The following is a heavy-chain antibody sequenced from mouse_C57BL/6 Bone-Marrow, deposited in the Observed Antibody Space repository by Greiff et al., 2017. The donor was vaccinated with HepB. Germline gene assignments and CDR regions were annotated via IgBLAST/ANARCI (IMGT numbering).Heavy chain of an antibody. Sequence: EVKLVESGPVLVKPGASVKMSCKASGYTFTDYYMNWVKQSHGKSLEWIGVINPYNGGTSYNQKFKGKATLTVDKSSSTAYMELNSLTSEDSAVYYCARDGAQATIAYWGQGTLVTVSA. D-gene: IGHD3-2*02. CDR1: GYTFTDYY. CDR3: ARDGAQATIAY. CDR2: INPYNGGT. V-gene: IGHV1-19*01. J-gene: IGHJ3*01.